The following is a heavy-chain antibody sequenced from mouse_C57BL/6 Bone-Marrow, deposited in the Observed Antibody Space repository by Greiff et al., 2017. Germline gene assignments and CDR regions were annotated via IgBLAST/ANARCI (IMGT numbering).Heavy chain of an antibody. Sequence: QVQLQQPGAELVRPGTSVKLSCKASGYTFTSYWMHWVKQRPGQGLEWIGVIDPSDSYTNYNQKFKGKATLTVDTSSSTAYMQLSSLTSEDSAVYYCAREAVYYGNCVYYYAMDYWGQGTSVTVSS. J-gene: IGHJ4*01. V-gene: IGHV1-59*01. D-gene: IGHD2-1*01. CDR2: IDPSDSYT. CDR1: GYTFTSYW. CDR3: AREAVYYGNCVYYYAMDY.